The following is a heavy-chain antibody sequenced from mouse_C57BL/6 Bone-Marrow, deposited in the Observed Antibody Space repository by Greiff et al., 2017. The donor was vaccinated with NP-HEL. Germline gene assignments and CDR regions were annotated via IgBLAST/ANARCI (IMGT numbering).Heavy chain of an antibody. CDR2: IYPGSGST. CDR1: GYTFPSSW. V-gene: IGHV1-55*01. CDR3: ARGITTLYYYAMDY. J-gene: IGHJ4*01. Sequence: VQLQPPGAELVKPGASVKMSCKASGYTFPSSWITWVKQRPGQGLAWIVDIYPGSGSTNYNEKFKSKATLTVDTSSSTAYMQLSSLTSEDSAVYYCARGITTLYYYAMDYWGQGTSVTVSS. D-gene: IGHD2-4*01.